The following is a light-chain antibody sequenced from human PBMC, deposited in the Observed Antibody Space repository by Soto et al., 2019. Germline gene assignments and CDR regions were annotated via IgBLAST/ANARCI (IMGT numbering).Light chain of an antibody. Sequence: EIVLTQSPGTLSLSPGERATLSCRASESVSSNYLAWYQQKPGQAHRLLIYGAFTRATSVPDRFSGSGSGIDFSLRIGRLEPEDYAVYYCQQYGGSPRTFGQGTKVEIK. CDR3: QQYGGSPRT. J-gene: IGKJ1*01. CDR2: GAF. V-gene: IGKV3-20*01. CDR1: ESVSSNY.